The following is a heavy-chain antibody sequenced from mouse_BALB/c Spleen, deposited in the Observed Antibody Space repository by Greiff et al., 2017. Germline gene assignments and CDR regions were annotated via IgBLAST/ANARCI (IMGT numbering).Heavy chain of an antibody. D-gene: IGHD1-1*01. CDR1: GYTFTSYW. Sequence: QVQLQQSGAELAKPGASVTMSCKASGYTFTSYWMHWVKQRPGQGLEWIGYINPSTGYTEYNQKFKDKATLTADKSSSTAYMQLSSLTSEDSAVYYCARSYGSGFACWGQGTLVTVSA. CDR3: ARSYGSGFAC. V-gene: IGHV1-7*01. CDR2: INPSTGYT. J-gene: IGHJ3*01.